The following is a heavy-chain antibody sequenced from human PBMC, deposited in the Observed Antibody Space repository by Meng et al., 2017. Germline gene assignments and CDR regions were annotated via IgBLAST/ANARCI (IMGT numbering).Heavy chain of an antibody. D-gene: IGHD4-17*01. CDR1: GFTFSSYA. CDR3: ARPRYGDTRTGWFDP. J-gene: IGHJ5*02. Sequence: QVESVGSGGGVVQPGRPLGLSGAASGFTFSSYAMHWVRQAPGKGLEWVAVISYDGSNKYYADSVKGRFTISRDNSKNTLYLQMNSLRAEDTAVYYCARPRYGDTRTGWFDPWGQGTLVTVSS. CDR2: ISYDGSNK. V-gene: IGHV3-30*07.